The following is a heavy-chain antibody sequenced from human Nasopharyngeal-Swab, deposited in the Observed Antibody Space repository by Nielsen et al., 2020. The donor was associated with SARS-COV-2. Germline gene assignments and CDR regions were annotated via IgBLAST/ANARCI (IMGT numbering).Heavy chain of an antibody. CDR1: GFTFSSYW. CDR3: ARVGYNWNSGYFQH. CDR2: IKQDGSEK. V-gene: IGHV3-7*03. Sequence: GESLKISCAASGFTFSSYWMSWVRQAPGKGLEWVANIKQDGSEKYYVDSVKGRSTISRDNAKNSLYLQMNSLRAEDTAVFYCARVGYNWNSGYFQHWGQGTLVTVSS. D-gene: IGHD1-7*01. J-gene: IGHJ1*01.